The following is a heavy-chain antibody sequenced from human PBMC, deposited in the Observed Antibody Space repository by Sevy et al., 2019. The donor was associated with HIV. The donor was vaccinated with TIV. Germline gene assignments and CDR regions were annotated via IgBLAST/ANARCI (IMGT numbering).Heavy chain of an antibody. D-gene: IGHD2-15*01. Sequence: GGSLRLSCAASGFTVSSNYMSWVRQAPGKGLEWVSVIYSGGSTYYADSVKGRFTISRDNSKNTLYLKMNGLRAEDTAVYYCARVNCSGGSCYYYYGMDVWGQGTTVTVSS. CDR1: GFTVSSNY. J-gene: IGHJ6*02. V-gene: IGHV3-53*01. CDR3: ARVNCSGGSCYYYYGMDV. CDR2: IYSGGST.